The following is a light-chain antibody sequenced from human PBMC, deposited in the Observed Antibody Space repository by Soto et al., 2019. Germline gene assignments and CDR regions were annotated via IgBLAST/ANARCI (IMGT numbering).Light chain of an antibody. Sequence: EMVVTQSPATLSVSPGERATHSCRASQDVSSNLAWYQQKPGQAPRLLIYGASTRATGTPARFSGSGSGTEFTLTISSLQSEDYAVYFCQQYIRWPLTFGGGTKVEIK. V-gene: IGKV3-15*01. CDR3: QQYIRWPLT. J-gene: IGKJ4*01. CDR1: QDVSSN. CDR2: GAS.